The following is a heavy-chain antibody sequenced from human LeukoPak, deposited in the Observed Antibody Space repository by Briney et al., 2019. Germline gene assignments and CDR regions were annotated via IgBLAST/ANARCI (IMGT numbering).Heavy chain of an antibody. Sequence: ASVKVSCKASGYTFTSYYMHWVRQAPGQGLEWMGIINPSGGSTSYAQKFQGRVTMTTDTSTSTAYMELRSLRSDDTAVYYCARARTLEHDSSGYYHTDFDYWGQGTLVTVSS. V-gene: IGHV1-46*01. CDR3: ARARTLEHDSSGYYHTDFDY. D-gene: IGHD3-22*01. CDR2: INPSGGST. J-gene: IGHJ4*02. CDR1: GYTFTSYY.